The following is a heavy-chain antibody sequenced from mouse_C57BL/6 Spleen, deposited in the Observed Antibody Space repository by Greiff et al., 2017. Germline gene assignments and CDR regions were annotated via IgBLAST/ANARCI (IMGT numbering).Heavy chain of an antibody. Sequence: QVQLKESGAELVKPGASVKISCKASGYAFSSYWMNWVKQRPGKGLEWIGQIYPGDGDTNYNGQLKGKATLTADKSSSTAYMQLSSLTSEDSAVYFCASSGAIYYGNAWFAYWGQGTLVTVSA. J-gene: IGHJ3*01. V-gene: IGHV1-80*01. CDR3: ASSGAIYYGNAWFAY. CDR1: GYAFSSYW. D-gene: IGHD2-1*01. CDR2: IYPGDGDT.